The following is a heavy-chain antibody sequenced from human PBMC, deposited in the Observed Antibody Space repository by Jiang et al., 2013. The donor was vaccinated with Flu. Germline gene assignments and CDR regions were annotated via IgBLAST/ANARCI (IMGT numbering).Heavy chain of an antibody. CDR3: ARLVAGDWWSVGLSFDI. CDR1: GYSFSDQW. CDR2: SYPGDSDT. J-gene: IGHJ3*02. V-gene: IGHV5-51*01. Sequence: GAEVKKPGESLKISCKGSGYSFSDQWIGWVRQMPGKGLEWMGISYPGDSDTVLSPSFKGQVTMSADKSISTAYLQLTSLKASDTAMYFCARLVAGDWWSVGLSFDIWGQGTKVTVSS. D-gene: IGHD2-21*01.